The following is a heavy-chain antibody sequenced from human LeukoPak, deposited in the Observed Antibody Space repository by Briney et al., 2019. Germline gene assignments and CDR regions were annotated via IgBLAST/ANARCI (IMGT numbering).Heavy chain of an antibody. D-gene: IGHD4-23*01. J-gene: IGHJ5*02. CDR3: ARHRSDTGGKKGVNWFDP. Sequence: SETLSLTCSVSGGSIKNYYWSWIRQPPGKGLEWLGNIYFGGTTDYNSSLKSRLTISVDTFKNQLSLNLQSVTAADTATYYCARHRSDTGGKKGVNWFDPWGQGTLVTVSS. V-gene: IGHV4-59*01. CDR2: IYFGGTT. CDR1: GGSIKNYY.